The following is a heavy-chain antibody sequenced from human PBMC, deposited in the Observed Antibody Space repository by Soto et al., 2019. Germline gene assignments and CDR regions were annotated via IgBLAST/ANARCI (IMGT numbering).Heavy chain of an antibody. CDR1: GYTFTSYG. Sequence: QVQLVQSGAEVKKPGASVKVSCKASGYTFTSYGISWVRQAPGQGLEWMGWISAYNGNTNYAQKLQGRVTMTTDTXTXIAYMWLRSLGSDATAVDYGARDWVPTGLVPNWFDTWGQGTLVTVSS. CDR2: ISAYNGNT. CDR3: ARDWVPTGLVPNWFDT. V-gene: IGHV1-18*01. D-gene: IGHD6-6*01. J-gene: IGHJ5*02.